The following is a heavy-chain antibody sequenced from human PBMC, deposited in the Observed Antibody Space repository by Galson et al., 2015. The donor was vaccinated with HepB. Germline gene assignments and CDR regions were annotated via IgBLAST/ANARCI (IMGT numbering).Heavy chain of an antibody. CDR1: GYTFSSYG. Sequence: SCKASGYTFSSYGFSWVRQAPGQGLEWMGWISGYSGDTNYAQKLQGRVTMTRDISTSTAYMELRSLRSDDTAVYYCAREGQLEPWGQGTLVTVSS. CDR3: AREGQLEP. CDR2: ISGYSGDT. V-gene: IGHV1-18*01. J-gene: IGHJ5*02. D-gene: IGHD1-1*01.